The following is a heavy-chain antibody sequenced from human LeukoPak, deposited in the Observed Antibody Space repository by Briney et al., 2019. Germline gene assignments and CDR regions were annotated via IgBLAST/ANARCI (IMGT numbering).Heavy chain of an antibody. CDR3: ARGTGGAAAADFDP. CDR2: IYYTGST. CDR1: GGSISSDGYY. Sequence: SQTLSLTCTASGGSISSDGYYWSWIRQHPGKGLEWIGAIYYTGSTYYNPSLKSRATISVDTSKNHFSLKLTSVTAADTAVYYCARGTGGAAAADFDPWGQGTLVTVSS. D-gene: IGHD6-13*01. V-gene: IGHV4-31*03. J-gene: IGHJ5*02.